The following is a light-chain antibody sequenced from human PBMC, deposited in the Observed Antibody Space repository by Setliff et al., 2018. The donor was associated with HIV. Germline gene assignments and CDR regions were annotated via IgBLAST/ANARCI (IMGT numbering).Light chain of an antibody. Sequence: QSALTQPASVSGSPGQSITISCTGTSSDVGGYNSVSWYQQHPGKAPKPMIYEVSNRPSGVSNRFSGSKSGNTASLTISGLQAEDEADYFCSSYTSSSTYVFGTGTKVTVL. J-gene: IGLJ1*01. V-gene: IGLV2-14*01. CDR2: EVS. CDR1: SSDVGGYNS. CDR3: SSYTSSSTYV.